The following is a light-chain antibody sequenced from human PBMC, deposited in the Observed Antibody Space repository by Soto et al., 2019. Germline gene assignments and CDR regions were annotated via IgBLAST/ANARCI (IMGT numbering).Light chain of an antibody. CDR2: DAS. J-gene: IGKJ1*01. CDR3: RGSPSYWWT. CDR1: QSIRSW. Sequence: GGRSVKKTCRASQSIRSWLAWYQQKPGKAPKLLIYDASSLESGVPSRFSGCGSGTDFPLTSAVPPPQVFPSYDLRGSPSYWWTLGQGTRLDIK. V-gene: IGKV1-5*01.